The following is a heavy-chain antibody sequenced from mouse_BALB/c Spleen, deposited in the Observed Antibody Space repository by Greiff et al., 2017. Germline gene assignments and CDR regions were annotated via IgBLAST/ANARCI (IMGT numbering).Heavy chain of an antibody. CDR3: ARYGYDYDWYFDV. V-gene: IGHV3-2*02. Sequence: VQLQQSGPGLVKPSQSLSLTCTVTGYSITSDYAWNWIRQFPGNKLEWMGYISYSGSTSYNPSLKSRISITRDTSKNQFFLQLNSVTTEDTATYYCARYGYDYDWYFDVWGAGTTVTVSS. D-gene: IGHD2-4*01. J-gene: IGHJ1*01. CDR1: GYSITSDYA. CDR2: ISYSGST.